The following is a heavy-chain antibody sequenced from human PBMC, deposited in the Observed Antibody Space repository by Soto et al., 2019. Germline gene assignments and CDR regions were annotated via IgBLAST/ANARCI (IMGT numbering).Heavy chain of an antibody. CDR3: ARWIYYYDSSGYYY. CDR2: ISGTGDKT. V-gene: IGHV3-23*01. Sequence: EVQMLESGGGLVQPGGSLRLSCAASGFTFNNYPMTWVRQAPGKGLEWVSVISGTGDKTYYADSVKGRFTISRDNSKNTLYLQMNRLRAEDTAVYFCARWIYYYDSSGYYYWGHGTLVTVSS. CDR1: GFTFNNYP. J-gene: IGHJ4*01. D-gene: IGHD3-22*01.